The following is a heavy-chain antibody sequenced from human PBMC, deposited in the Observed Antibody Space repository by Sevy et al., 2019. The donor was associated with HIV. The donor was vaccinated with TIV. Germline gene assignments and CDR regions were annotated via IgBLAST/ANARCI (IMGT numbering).Heavy chain of an antibody. D-gene: IGHD1-26*01. Sequence: GGSLRLSCAASGFTFSSYGMHWVRQAPGKGLEWVAVISYDGSNKYYADSVKGRLTISRDNSKNTLYLQMNSLRAEDTAVYYCAKIRTGGGSYRFVAFDIWGQGTMVTVSS. CDR2: ISYDGSNK. CDR1: GFTFSSYG. J-gene: IGHJ3*02. V-gene: IGHV3-30*18. CDR3: AKIRTGGGSYRFVAFDI.